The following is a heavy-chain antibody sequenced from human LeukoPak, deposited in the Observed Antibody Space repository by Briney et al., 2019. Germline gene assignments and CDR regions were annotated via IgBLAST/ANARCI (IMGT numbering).Heavy chain of an antibody. V-gene: IGHV7-4-1*02. CDR2: INTNTGNP. J-gene: IGHJ5*02. CDR1: GYTFTGYY. Sequence: AASVKVSCKASGYTFTGYYMHWVRQAPGQGLEWMGWINTNTGNPTYAQGFTGRFVFSLDTSVSTAYLQISSLKAEDTAVYYCARDYSSSWGGFDPWGQGTLVTVSS. CDR3: ARDYSSSWGGFDP. D-gene: IGHD6-13*01.